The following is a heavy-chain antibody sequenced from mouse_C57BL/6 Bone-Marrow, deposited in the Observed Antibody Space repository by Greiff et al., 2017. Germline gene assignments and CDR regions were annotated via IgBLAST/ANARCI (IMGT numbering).Heavy chain of an antibody. D-gene: IGHD1-1*01. CDR3: ARLPITTVVGFDY. CDR2: ISSGGSYS. V-gene: IGHV5-6*01. CDR1: GFTFSSYG. Sequence: EVHLVESGGDLVKPGGSLKLSCAASGFTFSSYGMSWVRQTPDKRLEWVATISSGGSYSYYPDSVKGRFTISRDNAKNTLYLQMSSLKSEDTAMYYCARLPITTVVGFDYWGQGTTLTVSS. J-gene: IGHJ2*01.